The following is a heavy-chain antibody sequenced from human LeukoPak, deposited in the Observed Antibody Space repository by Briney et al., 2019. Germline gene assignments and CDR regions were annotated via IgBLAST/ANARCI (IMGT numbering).Heavy chain of an antibody. CDR1: GFTFDDYG. Sequence: GGSLRLSCAASGFTFDDYGMSWVRQAPGKGLEWVSYISSSGSTIYYADSVKGRFTISRDNAKNSLYLQMNSLRAEDTAVYYCARDTPETIVGATYWGQGTLVTVSS. CDR2: ISSSGSTI. V-gene: IGHV3-48*03. CDR3: ARDTPETIVGATY. J-gene: IGHJ4*02. D-gene: IGHD1-26*01.